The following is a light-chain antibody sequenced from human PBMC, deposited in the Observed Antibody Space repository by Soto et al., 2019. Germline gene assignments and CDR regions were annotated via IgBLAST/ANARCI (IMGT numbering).Light chain of an antibody. J-gene: IGLJ2*01. CDR1: SSDVGAYKF. Sequence: QSVLAQPASLSGSPGQPITISCTGTSSDVGAYKFVSWYQHHPGKAPKLLIFEVANRPSGVSSRFSGSKSGNTASLTISRLLPEDEADYYCNSYTNDTTLVFGSGTKLTVL. CDR3: NSYTNDTTLV. CDR2: EVA. V-gene: IGLV2-14*01.